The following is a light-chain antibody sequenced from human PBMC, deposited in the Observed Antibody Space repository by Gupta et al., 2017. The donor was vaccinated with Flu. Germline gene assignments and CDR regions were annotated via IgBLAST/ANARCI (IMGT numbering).Light chain of an antibody. CDR2: GAS. J-gene: IGKJ3*01. V-gene: IGKV3-20*01. CDR1: QSVSSSY. Sequence: EIVLTQSPGTLSLSPGERATLSCRASQSVSSSYLAWYQQKPGQAPRLLIYGASSRATGTPDRFSGSGSGTDFTLTISRREPEDFAVYYCQQYGSSPGVTFGHGTKVDIK. CDR3: QQYGSSPGVT.